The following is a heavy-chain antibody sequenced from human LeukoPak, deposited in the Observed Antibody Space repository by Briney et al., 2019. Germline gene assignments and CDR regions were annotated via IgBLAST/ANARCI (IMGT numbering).Heavy chain of an antibody. D-gene: IGHD6-13*01. J-gene: IGHJ5*02. V-gene: IGHV3-30*02. CDR2: IRYDGSNK. CDR3: ARSIAAAGRYGWFDP. Sequence: GGSLRLSCAASGFTFTSYGMHWVRQAPGKGLEWVAFIRYDGSNKDYADSVKGRFTVSRDNSKNTLFLQMNSLRAEDAAVYYCARSIAAAGRYGWFDPWGQGTLVTVSS. CDR1: GFTFTSYG.